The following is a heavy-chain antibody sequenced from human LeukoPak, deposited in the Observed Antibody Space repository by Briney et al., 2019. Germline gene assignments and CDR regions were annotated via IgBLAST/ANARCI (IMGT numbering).Heavy chain of an antibody. CDR3: ARDLQYRNWFDP. J-gene: IGHJ5*02. CDR2: ISSSSSYI. CDR1: GFTFSSYS. V-gene: IGHV3-21*01. Sequence: SGGSLRLSCAASGFTFSSYSMNWVRQAPGKGLEWVSSISSSSSYIYYADSVKGRFTISRDNAKNSLYLQMNSLRAEDTAVYYCARDLQYRNWFDPWGQGTLVTVSS. D-gene: IGHD3-16*02.